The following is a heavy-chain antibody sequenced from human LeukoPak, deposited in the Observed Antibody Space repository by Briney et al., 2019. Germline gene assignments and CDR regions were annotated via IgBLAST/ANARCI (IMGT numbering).Heavy chain of an antibody. J-gene: IGHJ5*02. CDR1: GGSISSYY. D-gene: IGHD3-10*01. CDR2: IYYSGST. V-gene: IGHV4-59*01. CDR3: ARVIIDYYGSGGGWFDP. Sequence: SSETLSLTCTVSGGSISSYYWSWIRQPPGKGLEWIGYIYYSGSTNYNPSLKSRVTISVDTSKNQFSLKLSSVTAADTAVYYCARVIIDYYGSGGGWFDPWGQGTLVTVSS.